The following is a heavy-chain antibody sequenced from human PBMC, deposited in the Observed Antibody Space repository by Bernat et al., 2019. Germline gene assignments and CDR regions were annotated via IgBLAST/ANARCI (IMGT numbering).Heavy chain of an antibody. J-gene: IGHJ4*02. V-gene: IGHV4-59*01. D-gene: IGHD4-17*01. CDR2: IYYRGSA. CDR3: ARARRFGDYYSDFDD. CDR1: GGSISSYY. Sequence: QVQLQESGPGLVKPSETLPLTCTVSGGSISSYYWTWIRQPPGKGLEWIGYIYYRGSANYNPSLKSRVTISVDTSKNQFSLQLSSVTAADTAVYYCARARRFGDYYSDFDDWGQGTLVTVSS.